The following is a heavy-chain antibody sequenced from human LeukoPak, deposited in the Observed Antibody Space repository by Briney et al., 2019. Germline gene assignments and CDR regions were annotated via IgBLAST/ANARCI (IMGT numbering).Heavy chain of an antibody. Sequence: PSETLSLTCTVSGGSISSYHWSWIRQSPGKGLEWIGHISYTADTNYNPSLESRVTISVDTSKNQFSLKVTSVTAADTAVYYCARDSRTLSSGWLDRFDPWGQGTLVTVSS. CDR1: GGSISSYH. CDR3: ARDSRTLSSGWLDRFDP. D-gene: IGHD6-19*01. CDR2: ISYTADT. V-gene: IGHV4-59*01. J-gene: IGHJ5*02.